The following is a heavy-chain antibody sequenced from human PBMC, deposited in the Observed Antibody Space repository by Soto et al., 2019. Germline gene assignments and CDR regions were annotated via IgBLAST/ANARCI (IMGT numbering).Heavy chain of an antibody. J-gene: IGHJ4*02. D-gene: IGHD2-15*01. Sequence: SETLSLTCTVSGGSISGYYWSWIRQPPGKGLEWIGYISYSGSTNYDPSLKSRVTMSVETSKNQFSLNLSSVTAADTAVYYCARGQVVAAQHWGQGTLVTVSS. CDR2: ISYSGST. V-gene: IGHV4-59*01. CDR3: ARGQVVAAQH. CDR1: GGSISGYY.